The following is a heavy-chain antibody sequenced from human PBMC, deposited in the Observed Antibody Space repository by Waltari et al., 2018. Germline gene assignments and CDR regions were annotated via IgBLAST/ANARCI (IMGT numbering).Heavy chain of an antibody. CDR1: GFTFGDYA. CDR2: IRSKAYGGTT. D-gene: IGHD6-6*01. J-gene: IGHJ4*02. V-gene: IGHV3-49*04. Sequence: EVQLVESGGGLVQPGRSLRLSCTASGFTFGDYAMSWVRQAPGKGLGWVGFIRSKAYGGTTEYAASVKGRFTISRDDSKSIAYLQMNSLKTEDTAVYYCTRVQYSSSSGFDYWGQGTLVTVSS. CDR3: TRVQYSSSSGFDY.